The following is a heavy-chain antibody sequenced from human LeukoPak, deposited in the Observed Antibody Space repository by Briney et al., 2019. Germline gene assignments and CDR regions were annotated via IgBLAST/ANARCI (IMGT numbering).Heavy chain of an antibody. CDR3: ARGLGIAVAGAIDY. CDR2: INRSGST. V-gene: IGHV4-34*01. J-gene: IGHJ4*02. D-gene: IGHD6-19*01. Sequence: SETLSLTCAVYGGSFSGYYWSWIRQPPGKGLEWIGEINRSGSTNYNPSLKSRVTISVDTSKNQFSLKLSSVTAADTAVYYCARGLGIAVAGAIDYWGQGTLVTVSS. CDR1: GGSFSGYY.